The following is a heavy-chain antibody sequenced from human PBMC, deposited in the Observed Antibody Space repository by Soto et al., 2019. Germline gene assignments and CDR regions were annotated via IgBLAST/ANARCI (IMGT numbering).Heavy chain of an antibody. CDR2: IHYNGNT. V-gene: IGHV4-59*01. CDR3: AREGNLGRWLQPLDF. Sequence: QVQLQVSAPGLVKPSETLSLTCTVSGDSISAYSWSWVRQPPGKGLEWIGNIHYNGNTKYNPSLKSRVTMSVDTSKKQFSLKLISVTAADTAKYFCAREGNLGRWLQPLDFWGQGTLGTVSS. D-gene: IGHD5-12*01. CDR1: GDSISAYS. J-gene: IGHJ4*02.